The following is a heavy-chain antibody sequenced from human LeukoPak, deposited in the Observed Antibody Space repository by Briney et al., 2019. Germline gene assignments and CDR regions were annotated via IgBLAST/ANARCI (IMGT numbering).Heavy chain of an antibody. D-gene: IGHD1-20*01. J-gene: IGHJ4*02. V-gene: IGHV4-39*07. CDR2: IYFSGSA. CDR3: ARAITGALDY. CDR1: GDSISSSNYY. Sequence: PSETLSLTCTVSGDSISSSNYYWAWIRQPPGKWLEWIGSIYFSGSASYNPSLKSRVTISADTSKTQFSLKLSSVTAAATAVYYSARAITGALDYWGQRTLVTVSS.